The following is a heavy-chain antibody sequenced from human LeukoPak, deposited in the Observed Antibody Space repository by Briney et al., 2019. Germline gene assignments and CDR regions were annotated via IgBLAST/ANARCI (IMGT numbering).Heavy chain of an antibody. V-gene: IGHV1-18*01. Sequence: GASVKVSCKASGYTFTSYGISWVRQAPGQGLERMGWISAYNGNTNYAQKLQGRVTMTTDTSTSTAYMELRSLRSDDTAVYYCARLPLPNYDFWSGYLDYWGQGTLVTVSS. CDR2: ISAYNGNT. CDR1: GYTFTSYG. D-gene: IGHD3-3*01. J-gene: IGHJ4*02. CDR3: ARLPLPNYDFWSGYLDY.